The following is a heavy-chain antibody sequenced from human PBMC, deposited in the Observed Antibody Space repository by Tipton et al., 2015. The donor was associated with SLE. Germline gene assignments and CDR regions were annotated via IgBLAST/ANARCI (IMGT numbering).Heavy chain of an antibody. CDR1: GFTISSYA. J-gene: IGHJ2*01. Sequence: SLRLSCAASGFTISSYATSWVRQAPGKGLEWVAGISGSGVTYYADSVKGRFTISRDNFKNTLHLQMNSLRTGDTAIYYCAEEEGAATGHWYFDLWGRGTLVTVSA. CDR3: AEEEGAATGHWYFDL. V-gene: IGHV3-23*01. D-gene: IGHD6-13*01. CDR2: ISGSGVT.